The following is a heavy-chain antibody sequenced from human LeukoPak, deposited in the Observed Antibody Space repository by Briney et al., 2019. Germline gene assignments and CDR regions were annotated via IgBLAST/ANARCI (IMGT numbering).Heavy chain of an antibody. Sequence: ASVKVSCKASGGTFSSYAISWVRQAPGQGLEWMGRIIPILGIANYAQKFQGRATITADKSTSTAYMELSSLRSEDTAVYYCARYPTVTDAFDYWGQGTLVTVSS. CDR1: GGTFSSYA. V-gene: IGHV1-69*04. CDR2: IIPILGIA. J-gene: IGHJ4*02. D-gene: IGHD4-17*01. CDR3: ARYPTVTDAFDY.